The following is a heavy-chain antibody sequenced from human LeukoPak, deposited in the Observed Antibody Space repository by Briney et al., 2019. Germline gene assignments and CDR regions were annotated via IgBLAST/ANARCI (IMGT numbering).Heavy chain of an antibody. V-gene: IGHV4-34*01. CDR3: ARGRLTTGGWFDP. D-gene: IGHD3-9*01. CDR1: GGSISSYY. J-gene: IGHJ5*02. CDR2: INHSGST. Sequence: PSETLSLTCTVSGGSISSYYWSWVRQPPGKGLEWIGEINHSGSTNYNPSLKSRVTISVATSKNQFSLKLTSVTAADTAVYYCARGRLTTGGWFDPWGQGTLVTVSS.